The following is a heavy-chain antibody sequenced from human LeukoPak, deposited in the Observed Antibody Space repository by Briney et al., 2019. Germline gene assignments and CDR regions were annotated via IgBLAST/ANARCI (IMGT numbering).Heavy chain of an antibody. CDR2: IIPILGIA. CDR1: GGTFSSYA. CDR3: ARDGGVWFGEGGYGMDV. Sequence: SVKVSCKASGGTFSSYAISWVRQAPGQGLEWMGRIIPILGIANYAQKFQGRVTITADKSTSTAYMELSSLRSEDTAVYYCARDGGVWFGEGGYGMDVWGQGTTVTVSS. V-gene: IGHV1-69*04. J-gene: IGHJ6*02. D-gene: IGHD3-10*01.